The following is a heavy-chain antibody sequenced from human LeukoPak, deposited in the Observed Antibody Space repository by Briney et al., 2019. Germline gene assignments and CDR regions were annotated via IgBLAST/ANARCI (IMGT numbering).Heavy chain of an antibody. CDR3: TTALSQGKWLVRGVYDY. CDR1: GFTFSNAW. Sequence: PGGSLRLSCAASGFTFSNAWMSWDRQAPGKGLKWVGRIKSKTDGGTTDYAAHVKGRLTISRDDSKNTLYLQMNSLKTEDTAVYYCTTALSQGKWLVRGVYDYWGQGTLVTVSS. CDR2: IKSKTDGGTT. J-gene: IGHJ4*02. V-gene: IGHV3-15*01. D-gene: IGHD6-19*01.